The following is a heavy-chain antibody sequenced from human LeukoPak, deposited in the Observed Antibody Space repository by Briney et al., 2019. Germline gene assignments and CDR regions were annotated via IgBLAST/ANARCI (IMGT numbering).Heavy chain of an antibody. CDR1: GGSISSYY. CDR3: ARGLRGYSYGRGYFQH. V-gene: IGHV4-34*01. Sequence: PSETLSLTCTVSGGSISSYYWSWIRQPPGKGLEWIGEINHSGSTNYNPSLKSRVTISVDTSKNQFSLKLSSVTAADTAVYYCARGLRGYSYGRGYFQHWGQGTLVTVSS. J-gene: IGHJ1*01. D-gene: IGHD5-18*01. CDR2: INHSGST.